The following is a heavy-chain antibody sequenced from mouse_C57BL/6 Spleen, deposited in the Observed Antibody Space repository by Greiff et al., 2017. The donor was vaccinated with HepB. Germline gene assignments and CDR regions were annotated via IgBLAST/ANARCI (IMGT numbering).Heavy chain of an antibody. Sequence: QVQLQQSGAELARPGASVKMSCKASGYTFTSYTMHWVKQRPGQGLEWIGYINPSSGYTKYNQKFKDKATLTADKSSSTAYMQLSILTSEDSAVYYCARDSSGQGFAYWGQGTLVTVSA. CDR1: GYTFTSYT. J-gene: IGHJ3*01. V-gene: IGHV1-4*01. CDR3: ARDSSGQGFAY. D-gene: IGHD3-2*02. CDR2: INPSSGYT.